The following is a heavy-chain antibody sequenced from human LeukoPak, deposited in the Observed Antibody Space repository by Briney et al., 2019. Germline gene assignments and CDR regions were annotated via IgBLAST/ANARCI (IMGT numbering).Heavy chain of an antibody. J-gene: IGHJ4*02. V-gene: IGHV7-4-1*02. CDR1: GYTFTDSY. CDR2: INTSTGNP. CDR3: ARTASGNYGTFDF. D-gene: IGHD1-26*01. Sequence: GASVKVSCKASGYTFTDSYMDWVRQAPGQGLEWMGWINTSTGNPTYAQGFTGRFVFSLDTSVSTAYLQISSLKAEDTAVYYCARTASGNYGTFDFWGQGTLVTVSS.